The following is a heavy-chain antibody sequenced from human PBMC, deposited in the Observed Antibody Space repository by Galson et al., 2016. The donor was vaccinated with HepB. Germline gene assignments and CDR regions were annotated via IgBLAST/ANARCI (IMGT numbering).Heavy chain of an antibody. D-gene: IGHD5-18*01. V-gene: IGHV4-59*01. CDR1: GGSISSYY. CDR3: ASWGGYSYGFNF. J-gene: IGHJ4*02. CDR2: IYDSGSA. Sequence: SETLSLTCTVSGGSISSYYWSWIRQPPGKGLEWIGYIYDSGSATYNPSLKSRVTISVDTSKNQFSLKLRSVTAADTAVYYCASWGGYSYGFNFWGQGTLVTVSS.